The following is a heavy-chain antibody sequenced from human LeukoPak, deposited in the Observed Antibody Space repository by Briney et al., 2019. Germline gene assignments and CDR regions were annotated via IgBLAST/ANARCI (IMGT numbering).Heavy chain of an antibody. CDR3: ARATVVVIAMSWFDP. CDR1: GGSFSGYY. D-gene: IGHD2-21*01. Sequence: SETLSLTCAVYGGSFSGYYWSWIRQPPGKGLEWIGEINHSGSTNYNPSLKSRVTISVGTSKNQFSLKLSSVTAADTAVYYCARATVVVIAMSWFDPWGQGTLVTVSS. J-gene: IGHJ5*02. V-gene: IGHV4-34*01. CDR2: INHSGST.